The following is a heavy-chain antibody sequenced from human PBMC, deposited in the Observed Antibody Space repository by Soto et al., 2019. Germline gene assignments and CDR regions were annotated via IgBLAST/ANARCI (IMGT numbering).Heavy chain of an antibody. CDR2: IYPGDSDP. CDR3: ASQARYSNYGYYYGMEV. CDR1: GYSFTNYW. D-gene: IGHD4-4*01. V-gene: IGHV5-51*01. J-gene: IGHJ6*04. Sequence: GESLKISCKGSGYSFTNYWIGWVRQMPGKGLEWMGIIYPGDSDPRYSPSFQGQVTISADKSISTAYLQWSSLKASDTAMYYCASQARYSNYGYYYGMEVWDRGTRVAV.